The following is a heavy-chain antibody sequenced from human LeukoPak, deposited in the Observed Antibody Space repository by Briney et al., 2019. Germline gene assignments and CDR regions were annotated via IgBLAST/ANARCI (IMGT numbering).Heavy chain of an antibody. V-gene: IGHV1-18*04. D-gene: IGHD3-22*01. CDR3: ARVGTYYYDSSGYYYGGPDY. CDR1: EYTFTGYY. CDR2: ISAYNGNT. J-gene: IGHJ4*02. Sequence: ASVKVSCKASEYTFTGYYMHWVRQAPGQGLEWMGWISAYNGNTNYAQKLQGRVTMTTDTSTSTAYMELRSLRSDDTAVYYCARVGTYYYDSSGYYYGGPDYWGQGTLVTVSS.